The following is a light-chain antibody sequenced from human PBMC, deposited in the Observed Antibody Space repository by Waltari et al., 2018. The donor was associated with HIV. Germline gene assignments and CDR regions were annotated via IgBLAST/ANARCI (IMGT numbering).Light chain of an antibody. CDR3: ATWDASLNGRV. CDR2: RNY. Sequence: QSVLTQPPSASGTPGQRVTISCSGSSSNIGSTTATWYQQLPGTAPKLLIYRNYHRPSGVPDRFSGSKSGTSASLAISGLQSEDEADYYCATWDASLNGRVFGGGTKLTVL. CDR1: SSNIGSTT. J-gene: IGLJ3*02. V-gene: IGLV1-44*01.